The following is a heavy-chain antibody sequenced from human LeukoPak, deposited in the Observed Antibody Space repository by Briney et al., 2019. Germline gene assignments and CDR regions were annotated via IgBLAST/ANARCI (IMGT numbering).Heavy chain of an antibody. V-gene: IGHV3-7*01. CDR2: INQDGSKK. J-gene: IGHJ4*02. CDR1: RFTFSNYW. Sequence: GGSLRLSCVASRFTFSNYWMSWVRQAPGKGLEWVANINQDGSKKRCADSVKGRFTISRDNAKGSLYLQLNSLRAQDTAVYYCAKWGPYCVGDYCPALDSWGPGTLVTVSS. CDR3: AKWGPYCVGDYCPALDS. D-gene: IGHD2-21*02.